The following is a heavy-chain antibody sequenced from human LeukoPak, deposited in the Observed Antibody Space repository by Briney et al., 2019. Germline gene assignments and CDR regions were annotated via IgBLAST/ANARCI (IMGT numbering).Heavy chain of an antibody. V-gene: IGHV3-23*01. D-gene: IGHD2-2*02. Sequence: GGSLRLSCAASGFTFSSYAMSWVRQAPGKGLEWVSAISGSGGSTYYADSVKGRFTISRDNSKNTLYLQMNSLRAEDTAVYYCARDSTRYCSSTSCYTIAYWGQGTLVTVSS. CDR1: GFTFSSYA. J-gene: IGHJ4*02. CDR3: ARDSTRYCSSTSCYTIAY. CDR2: ISGSGGST.